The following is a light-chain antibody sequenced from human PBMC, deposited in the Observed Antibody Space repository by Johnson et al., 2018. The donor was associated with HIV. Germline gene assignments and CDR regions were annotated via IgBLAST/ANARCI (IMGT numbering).Light chain of an antibody. CDR3: GTWDSSLSAFNYV. CDR1: GSNIGNNY. V-gene: IGLV1-51*01. CDR2: DND. J-gene: IGLJ1*01. Sequence: QSVLTQPPSVSAAPGQKVTISCSGSGSNIGNNYVSWYQQLPGTAPKLVIYDNDKRPSGIPDRFSGSKSGTSATLGITGLQTGDEADYYCGTWDSSLSAFNYVFGTGTKVTVL.